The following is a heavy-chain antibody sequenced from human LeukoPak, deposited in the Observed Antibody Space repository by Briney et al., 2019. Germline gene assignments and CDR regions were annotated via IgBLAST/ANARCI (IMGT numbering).Heavy chain of an antibody. V-gene: IGHV3-21*01. CDR3: ARRGGDCYAFDY. J-gene: IGHJ4*02. D-gene: IGHD2-21*02. Sequence: GGSLRLSCAASGFTFSSYSMNSVRQAPGKGLEWVSSISSSSSYIYYADSVKGRFTISRDNAKNSLYLQMNSLRAEDTAVYYCARRGGDCYAFDYWGQGTLVTVSS. CDR1: GFTFSSYS. CDR2: ISSSSSYI.